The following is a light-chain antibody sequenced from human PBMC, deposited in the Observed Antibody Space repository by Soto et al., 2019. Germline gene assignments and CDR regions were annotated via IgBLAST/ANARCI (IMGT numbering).Light chain of an antibody. J-gene: IGKJ1*01. CDR2: GAS. CDR3: QHYGSSPPWT. V-gene: IGKV3-20*01. CDR1: QSVSSTY. Sequence: EIVLTQSPGTLSLSPGERATLSCRASQSVSSTYLAWYQQKPGQAPRLLIFGASNRATGIPDRFSGSGSGTDFTLTISSLEPEDFALYYCQHYGSSPPWTFGQGTKGISN.